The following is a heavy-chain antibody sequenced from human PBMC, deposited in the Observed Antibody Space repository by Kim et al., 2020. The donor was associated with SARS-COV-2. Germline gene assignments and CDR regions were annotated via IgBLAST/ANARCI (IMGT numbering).Heavy chain of an antibody. CDR2: IYYSGST. CDR3: ARQGAMGYSYAWKYYYGMDV. V-gene: IGHV4-39*01. Sequence: SETLSLTCTVSGGSISSSSYYWGWIRQPPGKGLEWIGSIYYSGSTYYNPSLKSRVTISVDTSKNQFSLKLSSVTAADTAVYYCARQGAMGYSYAWKYYYGMDVWGQGTTVTVSS. J-gene: IGHJ6*02. CDR1: GGSISSSSYY. D-gene: IGHD5-18*01.